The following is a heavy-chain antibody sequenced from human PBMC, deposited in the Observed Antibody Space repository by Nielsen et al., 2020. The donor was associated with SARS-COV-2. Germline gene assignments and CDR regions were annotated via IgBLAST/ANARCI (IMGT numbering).Heavy chain of an antibody. J-gene: IGHJ4*02. D-gene: IGHD3-22*01. CDR2: IYYSGST. CDR3: ARDSDSSGYYPHYFDY. CDR1: GGSISSGGYY. Sequence: SETLSLTCTVSGGSISSGGYYWSWIRQHPGKGLEWIGYIYYSGSTYYNPSLKSRVTISVDTSKNQFSLKLSSVTAADTAVYYCARDSDSSGYYPHYFDYWGQGTLVTVSS. V-gene: IGHV4-31*03.